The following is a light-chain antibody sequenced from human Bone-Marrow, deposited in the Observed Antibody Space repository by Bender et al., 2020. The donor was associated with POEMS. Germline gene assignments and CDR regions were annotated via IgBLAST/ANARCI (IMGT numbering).Light chain of an antibody. J-gene: IGLJ2*01. CDR2: QDT. CDR1: DLGDKY. Sequence: SYEVTQPPSVSVSPGQTASITCSGDDLGDKYVAWYQQKPGQSPVLVIYQDTKRPSGIPERFSGSNSGNTATLTISGTRAMDEADYYCQAWDTYSVIFGGGTKLTVL. V-gene: IGLV3-1*01. CDR3: QAWDTYSVI.